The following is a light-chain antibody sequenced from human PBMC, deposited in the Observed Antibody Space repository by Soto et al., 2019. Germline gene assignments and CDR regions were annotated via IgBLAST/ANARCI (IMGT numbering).Light chain of an antibody. V-gene: IGKV3-15*01. CDR2: GAS. CDR3: QQYNKWPPK. Sequence: EIVMTQSPATLSVSPGERATLSCRASQSISSNLAWYQQTPGQAPRLLIYGASTRATAIPARFSGSGSGTEFTLTISSLQSEDFAVYYCQQYNKWPPKFGQGTRVEIK. CDR1: QSISSN. J-gene: IGKJ1*01.